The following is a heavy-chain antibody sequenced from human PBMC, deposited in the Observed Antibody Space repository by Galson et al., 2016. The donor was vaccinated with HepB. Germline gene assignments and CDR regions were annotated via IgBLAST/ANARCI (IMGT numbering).Heavy chain of an antibody. CDR2: FGDGGDI. Sequence: SLRLSCAASGFIFSSYAMTWVRQAPGKGPEWVSTFGDGGDIYYADSVKGRFTISRDNSRNSLYLQMNSLRAEDTAVYYCARRRGSGSHDYWGQGTLVTVAP. J-gene: IGHJ4*02. CDR3: ARRRGSGSHDY. D-gene: IGHD3-10*01. V-gene: IGHV3-23*01. CDR1: GFIFSSYA.